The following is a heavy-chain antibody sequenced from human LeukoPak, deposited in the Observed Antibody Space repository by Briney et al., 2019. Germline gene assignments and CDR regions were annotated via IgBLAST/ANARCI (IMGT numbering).Heavy chain of an antibody. Sequence: EGSLRLSCAASGFTFSSYGMHWVRQAPGKGLEWVAFIRYDGSNKYYADSVKGRFTISRDNSKNTLYLQMNSLRAEDTAVYYCAKDPSGYYDSSGYYSDWGQGTLVTVSS. V-gene: IGHV3-30*02. CDR3: AKDPSGYYDSSGYYSD. J-gene: IGHJ4*02. D-gene: IGHD3-22*01. CDR1: GFTFSSYG. CDR2: IRYDGSNK.